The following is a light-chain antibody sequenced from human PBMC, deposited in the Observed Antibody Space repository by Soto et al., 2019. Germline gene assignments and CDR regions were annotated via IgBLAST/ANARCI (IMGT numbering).Light chain of an antibody. CDR1: QSARIS. J-gene: IGKJ5*01. Sequence: ETVMTQSPATLCVSPGERATLSCRASQSARISLGWYQQKPGQAPRLLNYDVSTRATGVPARFSGSGSGTEFPLTSSSRQSEDFAVYYCHQYNNWPPTFGQGTRLEIK. CDR2: DVS. CDR3: HQYNNWPPT. V-gene: IGKV3-15*01.